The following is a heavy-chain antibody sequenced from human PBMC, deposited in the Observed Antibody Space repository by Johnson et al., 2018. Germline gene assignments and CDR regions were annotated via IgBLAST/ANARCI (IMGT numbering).Heavy chain of an antibody. CDR1: GFTFSSYG. J-gene: IGHJ6*02. Sequence: QVQLVQSGGGAVRPGGSLRLSCAASGFTFSSYGMHWVRQAPGKGLEWVAVIWYDGSNKYYADSVKGRFTISRDNSKNTLYLQMNSLRAEDTAVYYCARARSWGIQLYYYYYGMDVWGQGTTVTVSS. CDR2: IWYDGSNK. V-gene: IGHV3-33*08. CDR3: ARARSWGIQLYYYYYGMDV. D-gene: IGHD5-18*01.